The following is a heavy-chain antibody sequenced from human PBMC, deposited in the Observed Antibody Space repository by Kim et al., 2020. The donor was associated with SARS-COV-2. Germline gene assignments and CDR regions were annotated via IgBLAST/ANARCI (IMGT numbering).Heavy chain of an antibody. CDR3: ARGRYFDWLLSQYYYGMDV. J-gene: IGHJ6*02. V-gene: IGHV1-8*01. CDR1: RYTFTSYD. D-gene: IGHD3-9*01. Sequence: ASVKVSCKASRYTFTSYDINWVRQATGQGLEWMGWMNPNSGNTGYAQKFQGRVTMTRNTSISTAYMELSSLRSEDTAVYYCARGRYFDWLLSQYYYGMDVWGQGTTVTVSS. CDR2: MNPNSGNT.